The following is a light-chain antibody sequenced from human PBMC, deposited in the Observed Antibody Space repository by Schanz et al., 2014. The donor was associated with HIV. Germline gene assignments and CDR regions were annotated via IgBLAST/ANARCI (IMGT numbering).Light chain of an antibody. Sequence: QSALTQPASVSGSPGQSITLSCTGTSSDVGPYNSVSWYQQHPGEAPKLLIHDVTTRPSGTSNRFSGSKSGNAAFLTILGLQAEDEADYYCCSYAGSSSLLLGGGTKLTVL. J-gene: IGLJ2*01. CDR2: DVT. CDR1: SSDVGPYNS. V-gene: IGLV2-14*01. CDR3: CSYAGSSSLL.